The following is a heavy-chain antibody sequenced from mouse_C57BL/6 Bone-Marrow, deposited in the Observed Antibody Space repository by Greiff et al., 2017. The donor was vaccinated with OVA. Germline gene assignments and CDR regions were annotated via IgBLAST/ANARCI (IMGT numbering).Heavy chain of an antibody. J-gene: IGHJ1*03. D-gene: IGHD1-1*01. Sequence: QVQLQQPGAELVKPGASVKLSCKASGYTFTSYWMQWVKQRPGQGLEWIGEIDPSDSYTNYNQKFKGKATLTVDTSSSTAYMQLSSLTSEDSAVYYCARFPFITPYFDVWGTGTTVTVSS. CDR3: ARFPFITPYFDV. CDR1: GYTFTSYW. CDR2: IDPSDSYT. V-gene: IGHV1-50*01.